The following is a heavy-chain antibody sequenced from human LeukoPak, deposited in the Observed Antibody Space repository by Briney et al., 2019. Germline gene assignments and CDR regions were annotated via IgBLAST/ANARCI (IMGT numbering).Heavy chain of an antibody. CDR1: GGTFSSYA. V-gene: IGHV1-69*05. CDR2: IIPIFGTA. CDR3: ASRGLAAADH. Sequence: GASVKVSCKASGGTFSSYAISWVRQAPGQGLEWMGRIIPIFGTANYAQKFQGRVTITTDESTSTAYMELSSLRSEDTAMYYCASRGLAAADHWGQGTLVTVSS. J-gene: IGHJ4*02. D-gene: IGHD6-13*01.